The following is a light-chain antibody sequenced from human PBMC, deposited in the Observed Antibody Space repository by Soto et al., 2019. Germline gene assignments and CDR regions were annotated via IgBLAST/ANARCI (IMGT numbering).Light chain of an antibody. V-gene: IGKV1-39*01. J-gene: IGKJ5*01. Sequence: DIQMTQSPSSLSASVGDSVTITCRASQRISTYLNWYQQKPGKAPKLLIYGASTLQSGVPSRFSGSGSGTDFTLTISSLQPEDFATYYCQQSYTTSITFGQGTRLEIE. CDR2: GAS. CDR1: QRISTY. CDR3: QQSYTTSIT.